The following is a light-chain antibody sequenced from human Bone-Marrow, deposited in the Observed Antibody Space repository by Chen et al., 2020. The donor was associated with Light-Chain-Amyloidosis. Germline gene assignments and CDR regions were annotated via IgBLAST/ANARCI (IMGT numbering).Light chain of an antibody. CDR1: QTISSNY. J-gene: IGKJ4*01. V-gene: IGKV3-20*01. CDR2: GSS. Sequence: DIVLTQSPGTLSLSPGEGANLSCRASQTISSNYLTWYQQKFGQAPRLLIYGSSSRATGIPDRFTGSGSGTDFTLTSNRLVPEDFAMYYCQQYGTSPLTFGGGTKVEIK. CDR3: QQYGTSPLT.